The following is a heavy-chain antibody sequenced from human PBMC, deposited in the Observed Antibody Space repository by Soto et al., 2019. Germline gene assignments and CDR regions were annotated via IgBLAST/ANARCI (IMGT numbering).Heavy chain of an antibody. J-gene: IGHJ4*02. CDR2: ISGSGET. CDR3: AKRARDGYNSPFDY. D-gene: IGHD5-12*01. Sequence: EVHLLESGGGLVQPGGSLRLSCAASGFIFGDYAMNWVRQAPGKGLEGVSDISGSGETHYPEPVKGRFTVSRDNSRNTLYLQMNSLSVDDTAIYYCAKRARDGYNSPFDYWGQGILVTVSS. CDR1: GFIFGDYA. V-gene: IGHV3-23*01.